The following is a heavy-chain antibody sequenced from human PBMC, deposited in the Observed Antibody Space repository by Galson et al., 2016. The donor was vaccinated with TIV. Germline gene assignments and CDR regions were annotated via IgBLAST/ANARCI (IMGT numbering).Heavy chain of an antibody. CDR1: GYTFSNYG. Sequence: SVKVSCKASGYTFSNYGITWVRQAPGHGLEWVGWISVYNGDTHYDEKFQGRVTMTTDTSPNTAFMELRSLRSADTAVYYCTRALVQGVVVMERQGGLDPWGQGSLVTVSS. CDR3: TRALVQGVVVMERQGGLDP. CDR2: ISVYNGDT. V-gene: IGHV1-18*04. D-gene: IGHD2-15*01. J-gene: IGHJ5*02.